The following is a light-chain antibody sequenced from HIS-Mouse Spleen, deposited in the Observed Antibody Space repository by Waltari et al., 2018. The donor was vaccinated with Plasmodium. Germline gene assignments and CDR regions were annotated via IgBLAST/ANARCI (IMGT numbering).Light chain of an antibody. J-gene: IGLJ3*02. Sequence: SYELTQPPSVSVSPGQTARITCSGDALPKQYAYWYQQKPGQAPVLGIYKDSERPSGIPERFSGSSSGTTFTLTISGVQAEDESDYYCQSADSSGNHRVFGGGTKLTVL. V-gene: IGLV3-25*03. CDR2: KDS. CDR1: ALPKQY. CDR3: QSADSSGNHRV.